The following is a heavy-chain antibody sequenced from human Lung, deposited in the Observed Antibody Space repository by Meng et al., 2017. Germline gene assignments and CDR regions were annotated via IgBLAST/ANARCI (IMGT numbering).Heavy chain of an antibody. CDR1: GYTFTSYA. CDR3: ASGWFGELFGYFDL. V-gene: IGHV7-4-1*02. CDR2: INTNTGNP. D-gene: IGHD3-10*01. J-gene: IGHJ2*01. Sequence: QGQVMQSGSDLKKPGASVKVSGKASGYTFTSYAMNWVRQAPGQGLEWMGWINTNTGNPTYAQGFTGRFVFSLDTSVSTAYLQISSLKAEDTAVYYCASGWFGELFGYFDLWGRGTLVTVSS.